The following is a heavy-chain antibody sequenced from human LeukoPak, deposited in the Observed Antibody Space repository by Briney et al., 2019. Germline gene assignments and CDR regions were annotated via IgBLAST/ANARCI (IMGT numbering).Heavy chain of an antibody. CDR2: IYPGDSET. J-gene: IGHJ3*02. CDR1: GYSFTTYW. CDR3: ARSSSWATDAFDI. V-gene: IGHV5-51*01. D-gene: IGHD6-13*01. Sequence: GESLKISCKGSGYSFTTYWIGWVRQMPGKGLEWMGIIYPGDSETRYSPSFQGQVTISADKSISSAYLQWSSLKASDTAMYYCARSSSWATDAFDIWGQGTMVTVSS.